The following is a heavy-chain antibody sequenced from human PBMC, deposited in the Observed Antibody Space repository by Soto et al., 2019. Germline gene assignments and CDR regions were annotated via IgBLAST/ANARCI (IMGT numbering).Heavy chain of an antibody. CDR3: ERIKAGTTRLGAFDI. CDR2: IDWDDDK. CDR1: GFSLSTSGMC. V-gene: IGHV2-70*01. D-gene: IGHD1-7*01. Sequence: SGPTLVNPTQTLTLTCAFSGFSLSTSGMCVSWIRRPPGKALEWLALIDWDDDKYYSTSLKTRLTISKDTSKNQVVLTMTNMDPVDTATYSCERIKAGTTRLGAFDIWGQGTMVTVSS. J-gene: IGHJ3*02.